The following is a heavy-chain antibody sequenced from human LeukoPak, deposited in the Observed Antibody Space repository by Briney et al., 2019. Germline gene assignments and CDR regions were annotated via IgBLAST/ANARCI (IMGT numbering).Heavy chain of an antibody. CDR3: ARHPLKAYVSDWFDP. J-gene: IGHJ5*02. CDR1: GDSISSYY. Sequence: SETLSLTCAVSGDSISSYYWGWLRQPPGKGLEWIASIYYSGSTHHNPSLKSRVTISVDTSKSQFSLKLSSVTAADTAVYYCARHPLKAYVSDWFDPWGQGTLVTVSS. V-gene: IGHV4-39*01. D-gene: IGHD3-10*02. CDR2: IYYSGST.